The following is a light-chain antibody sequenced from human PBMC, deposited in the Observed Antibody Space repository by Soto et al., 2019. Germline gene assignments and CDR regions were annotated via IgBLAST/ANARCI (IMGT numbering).Light chain of an antibody. Sequence: QSVLTQPPSASGTPGQRVTISCSGSSSNIGTNTENWYKQVTGTAPTLLIYTDHQRPAGVPHRFSGSKSGTSASLAISGLQSEDEADYYCASWDGSLNGVLFGGGTKVTVL. CDR2: TDH. CDR1: SSNIGTNT. V-gene: IGLV1-44*01. CDR3: ASWDGSLNGVL. J-gene: IGLJ2*01.